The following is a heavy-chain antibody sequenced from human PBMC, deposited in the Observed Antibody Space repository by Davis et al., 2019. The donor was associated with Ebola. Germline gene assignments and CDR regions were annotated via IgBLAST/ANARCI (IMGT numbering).Heavy chain of an antibody. Sequence: GGSLRLSCAASGFTFSNHAMSWVRRAPGKGPGWVSSISSSASYKNYADSVKGRFTISRDDAKKSLYLQMDSLRAEDTAVYYCAQQLGDYGGNALRYWGQGTLVTVSS. CDR2: ISSSASYK. D-gene: IGHD4-23*01. V-gene: IGHV3-11*06. CDR1: GFTFSNHA. J-gene: IGHJ4*02. CDR3: AQQLGDYGGNALRY.